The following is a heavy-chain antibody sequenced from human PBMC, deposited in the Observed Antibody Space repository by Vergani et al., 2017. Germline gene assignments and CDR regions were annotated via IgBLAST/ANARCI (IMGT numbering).Heavy chain of an antibody. D-gene: IGHD4-17*01. CDR3: ASRGELGGLGSTVTTNNWFDP. CDR1: GGSFSGYY. J-gene: IGHJ5*02. V-gene: IGHV4-34*01. CDR2: INHSGST. Sequence: QVQLQQWGAGLLKPSETLSLTCAVYGGSFSGYYWSWIRQPPGKGLEWIGEINHSGSTNYNPSLKSRVTISVDTSKNQFSLKLSSVTAADTAVYYCASRGELGGLGSTVTTNNWFDPWGQGTLVTVSS.